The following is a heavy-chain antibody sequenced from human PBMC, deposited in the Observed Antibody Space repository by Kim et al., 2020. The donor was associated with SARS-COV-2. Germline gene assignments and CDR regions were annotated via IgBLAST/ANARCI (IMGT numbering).Heavy chain of an antibody. Sequence: SETLSLTCTVSGGSISSYYWSWIRQPPGKGLEWIGYIYYSGSTNYNPSLKSRVTISVDTSKNQFSLKLSSVTAADTAVYYCARDVDGSGSSAPLDAFDIWGQGTMVTVSS. CDR2: IYYSGST. CDR3: ARDVDGSGSSAPLDAFDI. D-gene: IGHD3-10*01. J-gene: IGHJ3*02. CDR1: GGSISSYY. V-gene: IGHV4-59*01.